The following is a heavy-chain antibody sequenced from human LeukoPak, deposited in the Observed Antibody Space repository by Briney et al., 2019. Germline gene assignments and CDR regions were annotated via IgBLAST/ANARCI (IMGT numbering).Heavy chain of an antibody. J-gene: IGHJ4*02. V-gene: IGHV3-23*01. CDR2: ISGSGGNT. Sequence: GGSLRLSCAASGFTFSSYAMSWVRQAPGKGLEWVSAISGSGGNTYYADSVKGRFTISRDNSKNTLYLHMSSLRAEDTAVYYCANDHGTSPDYFDYWGQGTLVTVSS. CDR3: ANDHGTSPDYFDY. CDR1: GFTFSSYA.